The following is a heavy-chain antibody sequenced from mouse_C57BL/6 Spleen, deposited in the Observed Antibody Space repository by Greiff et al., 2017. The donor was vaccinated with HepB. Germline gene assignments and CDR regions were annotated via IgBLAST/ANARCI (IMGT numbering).Heavy chain of an antibody. CDR1: GFNIKDYY. D-gene: IGHD4-1*01. Sequence: EVKLQESGAELVRPGASVKLSCTASGFNIKDYYMHWVKQRPEQGLEWIGRIDPEDGDTEYAPKFQGKATMPADTSSNTAYLQLSSLTSADTAVYYCTTTGTYWYFDVWGTGTTVTVSS. J-gene: IGHJ1*03. CDR2: IDPEDGDT. V-gene: IGHV14-1*01. CDR3: TTTGTYWYFDV.